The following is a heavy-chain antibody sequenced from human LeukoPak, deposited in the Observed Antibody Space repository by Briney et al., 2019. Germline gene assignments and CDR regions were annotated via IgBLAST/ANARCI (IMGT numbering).Heavy chain of an antibody. V-gene: IGHV3-7*04. CDR3: ARGGASRFDY. D-gene: IGHD4/OR15-4a*01. CDR1: GFTFSTYW. Sequence: RGSLRLSCAASGFTFSTYWMSWVRQAPGKGLEWVANIIQGGGEKYYVDSVKGRFTISRDDAKNSLYLQMNSLRAEDTAVYYCARGGASRFDYWGQGTLVAVSS. CDR2: IIQGGGEK. J-gene: IGHJ4*02.